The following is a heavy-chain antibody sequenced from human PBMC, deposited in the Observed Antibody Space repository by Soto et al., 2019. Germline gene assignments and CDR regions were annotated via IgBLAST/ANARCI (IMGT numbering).Heavy chain of an antibody. CDR1: GGSFSGYY. V-gene: IGHV4-34*01. CDR3: ARSWGNSYGHRPFDY. CDR2: INHSGST. J-gene: IGHJ4*02. D-gene: IGHD5-18*01. Sequence: QVQLQQWGAGLLKPSETLSLTCAVYGGSFSGYYWSWIRQPPGKGLEWIGEINHSGSTNYNPSLKSRVTISVDTSKNQFSLKLSSVTAADTAVCYCARSWGNSYGHRPFDYWGQGTLVTVSS.